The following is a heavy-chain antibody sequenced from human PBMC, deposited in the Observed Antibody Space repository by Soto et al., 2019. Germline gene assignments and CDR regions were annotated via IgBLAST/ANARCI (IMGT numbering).Heavy chain of an antibody. CDR3: AKDRVRTPNGADSFDV. D-gene: IGHD2-8*01. Sequence: QVQLVQCGAEVKKPGASVKVSCKASGYAFGAYYIYWVRQAPGQGLEWMGYINPHGGGARYVQEFRDRLTITTDTPKDTAYMELRSLTSDDTAIYYCAKDRVRTPNGADSFDVWGQGTSVTVS. CDR1: GYAFGAYY. CDR2: INPHGGGA. J-gene: IGHJ3*01. V-gene: IGHV1-2*02.